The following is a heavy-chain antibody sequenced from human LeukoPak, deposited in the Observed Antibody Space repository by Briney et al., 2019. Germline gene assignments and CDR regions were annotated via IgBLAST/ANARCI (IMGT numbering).Heavy chain of an antibody. Sequence: GGSLRLSCAASGFTFDDYGMSWVRQAPGKGLEWVSGINWNGGSTGYADSVKGRFTISRDDAKSSLYLQMNSLRAEDTALYYCARAIPDDIVVVVAATKYYYYYMDGWGKGTTVTVSS. CDR2: INWNGGST. CDR1: GFTFDDYG. D-gene: IGHD2-15*01. CDR3: ARAIPDDIVVVVAATKYYYYYMDG. V-gene: IGHV3-20*04. J-gene: IGHJ6*03.